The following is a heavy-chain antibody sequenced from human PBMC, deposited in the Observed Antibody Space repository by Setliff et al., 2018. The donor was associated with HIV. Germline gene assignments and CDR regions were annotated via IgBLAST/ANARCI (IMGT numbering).Heavy chain of an antibody. V-gene: IGHV4-31*03. J-gene: IGHJ4*02. CDR1: GVSITTDGYY. CDR3: ARAHHDFWSGYCPFDY. D-gene: IGHD3-3*01. CDR2: IHYSGST. Sequence: SETLSLTCSVSGVSITTDGYYWSWIRHYPGKGLEWIGYIHYSGSTHYNPSLDSRLTISVDTSQNRFSRKLSSVTAADTAVYFCARAHHDFWSGYCPFDYWGQGTLVTVSS.